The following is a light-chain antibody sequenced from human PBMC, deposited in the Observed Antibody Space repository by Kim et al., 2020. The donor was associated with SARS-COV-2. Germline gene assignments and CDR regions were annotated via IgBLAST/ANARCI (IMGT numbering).Light chain of an antibody. CDR2: GEN. CDR3: NSRDSSGDHQGV. J-gene: IGLJ3*02. V-gene: IGLV3-19*01. Sequence: SSELTQDPAVSVALGQTVRITCRGDSLRTFYASWYQQKPRQAPVLVLYGENDRPSGIPDRFSGSISGDTASLTITGILAEDEADYYCNSRDSSGDHQGVFVGGTQLTVL. CDR1: SLRTFY.